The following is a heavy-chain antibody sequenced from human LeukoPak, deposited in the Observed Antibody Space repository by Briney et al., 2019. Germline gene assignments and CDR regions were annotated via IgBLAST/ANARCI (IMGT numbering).Heavy chain of an antibody. J-gene: IGHJ4*02. Sequence: GSPRLSCAASGFTFSNAWMSWVRQAPGKGLEWVGRIKSKTDGGTTDYAAPVKGRFTISRDDSKNTLYLQMNSLKTEDTAVYYCTTAYYDSSGYLFDYWGQGTLVTVSS. CDR1: GFTFSNAW. CDR3: TTAYYDSSGYLFDY. D-gene: IGHD3-22*01. CDR2: IKSKTDGGTT. V-gene: IGHV3-15*01.